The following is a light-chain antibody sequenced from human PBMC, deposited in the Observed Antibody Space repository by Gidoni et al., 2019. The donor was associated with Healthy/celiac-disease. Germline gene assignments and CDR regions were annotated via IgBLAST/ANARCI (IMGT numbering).Light chain of an antibody. CDR3: QQYNSYSRT. Sequence: DIPLTQSPSTLSASVGDRVTITCRASQSISSWLAWYQQKPGKDPKLLIYKASSLESGGPSRFSGSGSGTEFILTISSLQPDDFATYYCQQYNSYSRTFGQGTKLEIK. CDR1: QSISSW. V-gene: IGKV1-5*03. J-gene: IGKJ2*01. CDR2: KAS.